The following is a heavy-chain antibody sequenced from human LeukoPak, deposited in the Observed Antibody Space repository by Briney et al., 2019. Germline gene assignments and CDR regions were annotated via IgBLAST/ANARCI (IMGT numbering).Heavy chain of an antibody. V-gene: IGHV1-2*02. J-gene: IGHJ6*03. D-gene: IGHD3-16*01. Sequence: ASVKVSCKTSGYTFSDYYIHWIRQAPGQGLEWVGWINPNSGDTNYAQKLQGRVTMTTDTSTSTAYMELRSLRSDDTAVYYCARVKQGAYYYYYMDVWGKGTTVTVSS. CDR3: ARVKQGAYYYYYMDV. CDR2: INPNSGDT. CDR1: GYTFSDYY.